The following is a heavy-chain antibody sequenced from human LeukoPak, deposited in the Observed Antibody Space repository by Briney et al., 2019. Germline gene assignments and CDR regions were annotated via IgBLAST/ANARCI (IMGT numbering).Heavy chain of an antibody. D-gene: IGHD4-17*01. J-gene: IGHJ4*02. V-gene: IGHV4-39*01. CDR2: IYYSGST. CDR3: ARLLTTVIYFDY. Sequence: PSETLSLTCAVSGGSTSSTSYYWGWIRQPPGKGLEWIGSIYYSGSTYYNPSLKSRLTISVDTSKNQFSLKLSSVTAADTAVYYCARLLTTVIYFDYWGQGTPVTVSS. CDR1: GGSTSSTSYY.